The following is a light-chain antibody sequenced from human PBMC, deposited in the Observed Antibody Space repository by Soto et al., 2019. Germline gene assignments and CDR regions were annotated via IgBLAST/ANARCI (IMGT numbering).Light chain of an antibody. V-gene: IGKV3-20*01. CDR2: GAS. Sequence: EIVLAQSPATLSLSPGERATLSCRASQSVSIYLAWYQQKPGQTPRLLIYGASTRAAAVPDRFSGSGSGTDFALSIDGLEPEDFAIYYCQQYGVSPLTFGPGTRVD. CDR3: QQYGVSPLT. J-gene: IGKJ3*01. CDR1: QSVSIY.